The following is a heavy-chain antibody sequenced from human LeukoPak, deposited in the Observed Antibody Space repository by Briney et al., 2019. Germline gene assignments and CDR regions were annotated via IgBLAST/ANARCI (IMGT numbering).Heavy chain of an antibody. J-gene: IGHJ5*02. CDR1: GGSISSSSYY. D-gene: IGHD3-10*01. CDR2: IYYSGST. CDR3: ARHLQGFGESNNRFDP. Sequence: PSETLPLTCTVSGGSISSSSYYWGWIRQPPGKGLEWIGSIYYSGSTYYNPSLKSRVTISVDTSKNQFSLKLSSVTAADTAVYYCARHLQGFGESNNRFDPWGQGTLVTVSS. V-gene: IGHV4-39*01.